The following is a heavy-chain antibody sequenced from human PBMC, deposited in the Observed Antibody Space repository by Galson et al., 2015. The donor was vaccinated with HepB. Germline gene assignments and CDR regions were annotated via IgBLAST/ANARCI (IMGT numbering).Heavy chain of an antibody. Sequence: SLRLSCAASGFTFSSYAMHWVRQAPGKGLEYVSAISSNGGSTYYANSVKGRFTISRDNSKNTLYLQMGSLRAEDMAVYYCAREGTAWGQGTLVTVSS. CDR2: ISSNGGST. CDR3: AREGTA. CDR1: GFTFSSYA. V-gene: IGHV3-64*01. J-gene: IGHJ5*02.